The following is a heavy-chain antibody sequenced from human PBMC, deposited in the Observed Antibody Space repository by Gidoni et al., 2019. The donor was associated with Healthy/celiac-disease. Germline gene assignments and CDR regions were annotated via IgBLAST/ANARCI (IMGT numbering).Heavy chain of an antibody. CDR3: ARGDYYDSSGYYYGARENWFDP. V-gene: IGHV1-69*01. J-gene: IGHJ5*02. CDR2: IMPIFGTA. D-gene: IGHD3-22*01. Sequence: QVQLVQSGAEVQKPGSSVTVSCQASGCTFSSYALSWVRQATGQGLEWRGGIMPIFGTANYAQKFQGRVTITADESTSTAYMELSSLRSEDTAVYYCARGDYYDSSGYYYGARENWFDPWGQGTLVTVSS. CDR1: GCTFSSYA.